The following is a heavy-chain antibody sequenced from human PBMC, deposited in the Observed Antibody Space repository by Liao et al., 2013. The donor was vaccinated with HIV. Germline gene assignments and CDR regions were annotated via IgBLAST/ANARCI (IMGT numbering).Heavy chain of an antibody. V-gene: IGHV4-30-4*08. CDR3: GIAARPILVQH. J-gene: IGHJ1*01. CDR1: GDSISSAEYY. Sequence: QVQLQESGPGLVKPSETLSLTCTVSGDSISSAEYYWSWIRQPPGKGLEWIGYIYYSGSTYYNPSLKSRVLISVDTSKNQFSLKLSSVTAADTAVYYCGIAARPILVQHWGQGTLVTVSS. D-gene: IGHD6-6*01. CDR2: IYYSGST.